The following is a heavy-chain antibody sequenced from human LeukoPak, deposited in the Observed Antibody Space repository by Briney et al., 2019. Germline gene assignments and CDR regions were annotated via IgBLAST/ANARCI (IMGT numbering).Heavy chain of an antibody. CDR3: ARRSEFDNTHYHYFDY. Sequence: PSETLSLTCTVSGGSIDSRSYYWDWIRQAPGKGLEWSGTIYHSGSTGYNPSLKSRVAIFVDTSKNQFSLILHSVAAADTAVYYCARRSEFDNTHYHYFDYWGQGALVTVSS. J-gene: IGHJ4*02. CDR2: IYHSGST. CDR1: GGSIDSRSYY. V-gene: IGHV4-39*01. D-gene: IGHD2-15*01.